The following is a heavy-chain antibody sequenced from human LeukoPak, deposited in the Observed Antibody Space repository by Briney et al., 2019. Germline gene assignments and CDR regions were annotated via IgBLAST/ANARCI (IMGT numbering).Heavy chain of an antibody. Sequence: AASVKVSCKASGYNFTNYTVNWARQAPGQGLEWMGWIDTNTGNPTYVQGFTGRFVFSSDTSVSTTYLQINSLKAEDTAVYYCARGHDTTGYFAFWGQGTLVTVSS. CDR3: ARGHDTTGYFAF. D-gene: IGHD3-22*01. J-gene: IGHJ4*02. V-gene: IGHV7-4-1*02. CDR2: IDTNTGNP. CDR1: GYNFTNYT.